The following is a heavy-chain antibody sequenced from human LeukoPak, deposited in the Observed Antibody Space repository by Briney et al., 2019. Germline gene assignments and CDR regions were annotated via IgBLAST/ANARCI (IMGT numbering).Heavy chain of an antibody. CDR1: GGTFSSYA. D-gene: IGHD2-15*01. Sequence: ASVKDSCKASGGTFSSYAISWVRQAPGQGLEWMGRIIPILGIANYAQKFQGRVTITADKSTSTAYMELSSLRSEDTAVYYCARGGGHIYDYWGQGTLVTVSS. CDR2: IIPILGIA. CDR3: ARGGGHIYDY. J-gene: IGHJ4*02. V-gene: IGHV1-69*04.